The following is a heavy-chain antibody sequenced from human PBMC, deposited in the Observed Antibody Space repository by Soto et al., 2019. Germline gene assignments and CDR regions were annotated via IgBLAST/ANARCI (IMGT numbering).Heavy chain of an antibody. CDR3: ARGLIWFGGALDV. V-gene: IGHV1-2*02. CDR1: GYTFTGYY. Sequence: ASVKVSCKASGYTFTGYYMHWVRQAPGQGLEWMGWINPNSGGTNYAQKFQGRVTMTRDTSISTAYMELGRLRSDDTAVYYCARGLIWFGGALDVWGQGTTVTVSS. CDR2: INPNSGGT. D-gene: IGHD3-10*01. J-gene: IGHJ6*02.